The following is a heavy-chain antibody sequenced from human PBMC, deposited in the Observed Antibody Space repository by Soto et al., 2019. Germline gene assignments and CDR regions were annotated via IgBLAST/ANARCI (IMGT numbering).Heavy chain of an antibody. D-gene: IGHD2-21*02. CDR1: GYTFTSYA. V-gene: IGHV1-3*01. CDR3: ARAWVVVTAPDY. J-gene: IGHJ4*02. Sequence: AASVKVSCKASGYTFTSYAMHWVRQAPGQRLEWMGWINAGNGNTKYSQKFQGRVTITRDTSASTAYMELSSLRSEDTAAYYCARAWVVVTAPDYWGQGTLVTVSS. CDR2: INAGNGNT.